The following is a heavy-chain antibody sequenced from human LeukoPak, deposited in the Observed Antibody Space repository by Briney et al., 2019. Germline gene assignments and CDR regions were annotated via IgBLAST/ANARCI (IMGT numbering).Heavy chain of an antibody. D-gene: IGHD2-2*02. V-gene: IGHV4-4*09. CDR2: IYTSGST. CDR3: ATGPGQLLYRYYYYYYMDV. Sequence: TETLSLTCTVSGGSISSYYWSWIRQPPGKGLEWIGYIYTSGSTNYTPSLKSRVTISVDTSKNQFSLKLSSVTAADTAVYYCATGPGQLLYRYYYYYYMDVWGKGTTVTVSS. CDR1: GGSISSYY. J-gene: IGHJ6*03.